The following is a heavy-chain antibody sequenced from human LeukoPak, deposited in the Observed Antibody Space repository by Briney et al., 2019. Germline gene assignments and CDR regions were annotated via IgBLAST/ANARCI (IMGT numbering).Heavy chain of an antibody. CDR3: ARCMALRPGRCNWFDP. Sequence: GGSLRLSCAASGFELTTYAMTWVRQAPAKGLEWVSSIRIGGGGTYYADSVKGRFTISRDNSENTLHLQMNNLRVEDTARYFCARCMALRPGRCNWFDPWGQGTLVTVSS. D-gene: IGHD6-6*01. CDR1: GFELTTYA. J-gene: IGHJ5*02. CDR2: IRIGGGGT. V-gene: IGHV3-23*01.